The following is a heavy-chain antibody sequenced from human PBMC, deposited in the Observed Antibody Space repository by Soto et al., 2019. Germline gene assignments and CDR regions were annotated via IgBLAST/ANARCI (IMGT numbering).Heavy chain of an antibody. Sequence: AASVKVSCKASGGTFSSYAISWVRQAPGQGLEWMGGIIPIFGTANYAQKFQGRVTITADESTSTAYMELSSLRSEDTAVYYCATAVAGPFFDYWGQGTLVTVSS. J-gene: IGHJ4*02. CDR3: ATAVAGPFFDY. V-gene: IGHV1-69*13. CDR1: GGTFSSYA. CDR2: IIPIFGTA. D-gene: IGHD6-19*01.